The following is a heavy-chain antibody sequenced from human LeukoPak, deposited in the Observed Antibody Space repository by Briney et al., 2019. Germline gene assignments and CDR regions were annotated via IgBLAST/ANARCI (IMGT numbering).Heavy chain of an antibody. CDR3: ARHRRGDYDILTGSPWGMDV. V-gene: IGHV4-59*08. D-gene: IGHD3-9*01. J-gene: IGHJ4*02. Sequence: ASETLSLTCTVSGGSISSYYWSWIRQPPGKGLEWIGYIYYSGSTNYNPSLKSRVTISVDTSKNQFSLKLSSVTAADTAVYYCARHRRGDYDILTGSPWGMDVWGQGTLVSVSS. CDR1: GGSISSYY. CDR2: IYYSGST.